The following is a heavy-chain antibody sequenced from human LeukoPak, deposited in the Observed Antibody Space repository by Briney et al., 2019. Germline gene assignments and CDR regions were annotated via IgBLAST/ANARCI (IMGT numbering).Heavy chain of an antibody. CDR2: INPSGGST. D-gene: IGHD5-18*01. J-gene: IGHJ4*02. Sequence: ASVKVSCKASGYTFTSHGITWVRQAPGQGLEWMGIINPSGGSTSYAQKFQGRVTMTRDMSTSTVYMELSSLRSEDTAVYYCARWDGYSYGKAIDYWGQGTLVTVSS. CDR3: ARWDGYSYGKAIDY. V-gene: IGHV1-46*01. CDR1: GYTFTSHG.